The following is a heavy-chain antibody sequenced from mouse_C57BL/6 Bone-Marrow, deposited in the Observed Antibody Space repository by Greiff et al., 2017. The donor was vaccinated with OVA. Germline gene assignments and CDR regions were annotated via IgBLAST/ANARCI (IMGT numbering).Heavy chain of an antibody. CDR3: ARCPPLRRDAMDY. CDR2: INPNNGGT. J-gene: IGHJ4*01. CDR1: GYTFTDYN. V-gene: IGHV1-18*01. Sequence: DVHLVESGPELVKPGASVKIPCKASGYTFTDYNMDWVKQSHGKSLEWIGDINPNNGGTIYNQKFKGKATLTVDKSSSTAYMELRSLTSEDTAVYYCARCPPLRRDAMDYWGQGTSVTVSS. D-gene: IGHD2-4*01.